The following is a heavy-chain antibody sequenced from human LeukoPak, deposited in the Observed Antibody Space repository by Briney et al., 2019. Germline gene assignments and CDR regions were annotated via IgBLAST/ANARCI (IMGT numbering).Heavy chain of an antibody. D-gene: IGHD2/OR15-2a*01. V-gene: IGHV3-11*01. J-gene: IGHJ4*02. CDR1: GFTFSDYY. Sequence: GGSLRLSCAASGFTFSDYYMSWIRQAPGNGLEWVSYISSSGSTIYYADSVKGRFTISRDNAKNSLYLQMNSLRAEDTAVYYCARDRTYGNIDYWGQGTLVTVSS. CDR2: ISSSGSTI. CDR3: ARDRTYGNIDY.